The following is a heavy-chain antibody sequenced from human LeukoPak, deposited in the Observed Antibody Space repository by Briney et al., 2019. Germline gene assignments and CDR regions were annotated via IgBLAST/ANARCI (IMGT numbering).Heavy chain of an antibody. CDR3: AIFTGY. J-gene: IGHJ4*02. CDR2: IRYDGSNK. D-gene: IGHD2-21*01. CDR1: GFTFSSYG. V-gene: IGHV3-30*02. Sequence: GSLSLSCAASGFTFSSYGMHWVRQAPGKGLEWVAFIRYDGSNKYDADSVKGRFTISRDNSKNTLYLQMSSLRAEDTAVYYCAIFTGYWGQGTLVTVSS.